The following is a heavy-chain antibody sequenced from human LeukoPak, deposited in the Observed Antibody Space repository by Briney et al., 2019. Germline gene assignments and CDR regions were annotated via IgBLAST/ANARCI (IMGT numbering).Heavy chain of an antibody. J-gene: IGHJ4*02. Sequence: SVKVSCKASGGTFSSYAISWVRQAPGQGLEWMGRIIPILGIANYAQKFQGRVTITADKSTSTAYMELSSLRSEDTAVYYCARDMDSSGYYYSAYWGQGTLVTVSS. CDR1: GGTFSSYA. CDR2: IIPILGIA. V-gene: IGHV1-69*04. CDR3: ARDMDSSGYYYSAY. D-gene: IGHD3-22*01.